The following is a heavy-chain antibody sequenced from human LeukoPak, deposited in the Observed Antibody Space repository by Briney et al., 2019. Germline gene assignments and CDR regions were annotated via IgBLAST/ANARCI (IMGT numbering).Heavy chain of an antibody. Sequence: PSETLSLTCAVYGGSFSGYYWSWIRQPPGKGLEWIGYIYYSGTTYYNPSLKSRVTISVDTSKNQFSLKLRSVTAADTAVYYCASRPPGGDYYFDYWGQGTLVTVSS. CDR3: ASRPPGGDYYFDY. J-gene: IGHJ4*02. V-gene: IGHV4-30-4*08. D-gene: IGHD1-14*01. CDR2: IYYSGTT. CDR1: GGSFSGYY.